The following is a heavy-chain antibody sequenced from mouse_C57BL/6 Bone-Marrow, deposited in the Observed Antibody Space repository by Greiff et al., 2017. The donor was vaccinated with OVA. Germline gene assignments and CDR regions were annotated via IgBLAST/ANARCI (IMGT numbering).Heavy chain of an antibody. V-gene: IGHV1-18*01. CDR3: ARSGDYDEALGYYYAMDY. J-gene: IGHJ4*01. D-gene: IGHD2-4*01. CDR2: INPNNGGT. Sequence: EVQLQQSGPERVKPGASVKIPCKTSGYTFTEYNMDWVKQSHGKSLEWIGDINPNNGGTIYNQKFKGKATLTVDKSSSTAYMELRSLTSEDTAVYYCARSGDYDEALGYYYAMDYWGQGTSVTVSS. CDR1: GYTFTEYN.